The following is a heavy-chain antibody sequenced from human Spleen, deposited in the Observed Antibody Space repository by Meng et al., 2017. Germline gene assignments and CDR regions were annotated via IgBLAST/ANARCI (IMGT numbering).Heavy chain of an antibody. D-gene: IGHD4-11*01. V-gene: IGHV4-34*01. CDR1: GGSFSDYY. J-gene: IGHJ4*02. CDR3: ARGPTTMAHDFDY. Sequence: QGHLQEWGAGLLKPSETLSLTCAVSGGSFSDYYWSWIRQPPGKGLEWIGEINHSGSTNYNPSLESRATISVDTSQNNLSLKLRSVTAADSAVYYCARGPTTMAHDFDYWGQGTLVTVSS. CDR2: INHSGST.